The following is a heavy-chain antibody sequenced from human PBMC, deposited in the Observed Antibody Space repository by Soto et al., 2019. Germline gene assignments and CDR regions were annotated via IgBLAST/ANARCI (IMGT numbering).Heavy chain of an antibody. D-gene: IGHD5-12*01. V-gene: IGHV1-46*01. Sequence: ASVKVSCKASGYTFTSYYMHWVRQAPGQGLEWMGIINPSGGSTSYAQKFQGRVTMTRDTSNNTLYLQMNSLRAEDTAMYYCAKVITVTTMGYFDYWGQGTLVTVSS. CDR2: INPSGGST. J-gene: IGHJ4*02. CDR1: GYTFTSYY. CDR3: AKVITVTTMGYFDY.